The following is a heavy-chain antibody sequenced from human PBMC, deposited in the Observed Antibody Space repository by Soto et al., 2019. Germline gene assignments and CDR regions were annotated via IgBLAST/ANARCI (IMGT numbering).Heavy chain of an antibody. D-gene: IGHD5-18*01. Sequence: EVQLVESGGGLVQPGGSLRLSCGASGFTFMTYWLSWVRQVPGKGLEWVANINQDGSEKNYVDSVKGRFTISRDNAKNSLHLQMSSLRAEDTAFYYCARDGSTSWYSYDYHGMDVWGQGTTVTVSS. V-gene: IGHV3-7*05. CDR1: GFTFMTYW. CDR3: ARDGSTSWYSYDYHGMDV. CDR2: INQDGSEK. J-gene: IGHJ6*02.